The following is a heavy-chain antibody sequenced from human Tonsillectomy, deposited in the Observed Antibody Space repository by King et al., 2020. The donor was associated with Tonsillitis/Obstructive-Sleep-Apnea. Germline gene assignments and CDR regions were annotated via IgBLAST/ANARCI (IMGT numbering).Heavy chain of an antibody. Sequence: QLQESGPGLVKPSETLSLTCTVSGGSISSYYWSWLRQPPGKGLEWIGYIYYSGSTNYNPSLKSRVTISVDTSKNQFSLKLSSVTAADTAVYYCAREMGEGMGAFDIWGQGTMVTVSS. CDR1: GGSISSYY. V-gene: IGHV4-59*01. CDR2: IYYSGST. D-gene: IGHD1-26*01. CDR3: AREMGEGMGAFDI. J-gene: IGHJ3*02.